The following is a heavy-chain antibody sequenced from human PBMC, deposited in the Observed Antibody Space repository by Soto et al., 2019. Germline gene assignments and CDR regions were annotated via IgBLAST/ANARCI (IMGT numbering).Heavy chain of an antibody. CDR2: IYYSGST. CDR3: ARGVYGDYVGY. J-gene: IGHJ4*02. V-gene: IGHV4-61*01. D-gene: IGHD4-17*01. CDR1: GGSVSSGSYY. Sequence: SETLSLTYTVSGGSVSSGSYYWSWIRQPPGKGLEWIGYIYYSGSTNYNPSLKSRVTISVDTSKNQFSLKLSSVTAADTAVYYCARGVYGDYVGYWGQGTLVTVSS.